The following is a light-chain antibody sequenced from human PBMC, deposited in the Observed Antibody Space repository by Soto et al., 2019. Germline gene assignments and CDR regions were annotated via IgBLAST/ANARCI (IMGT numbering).Light chain of an antibody. V-gene: IGKV3-15*01. J-gene: IGKJ4*01. CDR3: QQYENWPT. CDR2: GAS. Sequence: EIVMRQSPATLSVSPGERATLSCRASQSISSNLAWFQQKPGQAPRLLIYGASTRATGIPARFSGSGSGTEFTLTISSLQSEDFAVYFCQQYENWPTFGGGTKVDIK. CDR1: QSISSN.